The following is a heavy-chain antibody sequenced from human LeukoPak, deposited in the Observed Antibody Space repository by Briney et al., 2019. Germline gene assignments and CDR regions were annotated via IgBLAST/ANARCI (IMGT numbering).Heavy chain of an antibody. Sequence: GGSLRLSCAASGFSFSTYWMHWVRQAPGRGLVWVSRINSDGSSTTYADSVKGRFTLSRDNAKNTLYLQMNSLRAEDTAVYYCPLGTKPLSYHFFDYWGQGALVTVSS. D-gene: IGHD1-7*01. CDR1: GFSFSTYW. J-gene: IGHJ4*02. CDR3: PLGTKPLSYHFFDY. V-gene: IGHV3-74*03. CDR2: INSDGSST.